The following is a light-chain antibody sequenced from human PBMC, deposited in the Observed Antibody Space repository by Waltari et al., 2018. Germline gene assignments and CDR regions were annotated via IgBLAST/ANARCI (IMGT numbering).Light chain of an antibody. V-gene: IGLV2-23*01. J-gene: IGLJ1*01. CDR1: STDLASYYL. CDR2: EAT. CDR3: CSYTGSSTSYG. Sequence: QSALSQPASVSGYPGQSLTITCPGASTDLASYYLVAWYQHHPNRAPKLIIYEATKRPSGISHRFSGAKSGATASLRISGLQADDEADYYCCSYTGSSTSYGCGGGTKVTVL.